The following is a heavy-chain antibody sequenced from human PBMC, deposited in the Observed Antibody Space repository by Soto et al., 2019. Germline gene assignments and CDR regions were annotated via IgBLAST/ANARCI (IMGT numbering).Heavy chain of an antibody. J-gene: IGHJ4*02. CDR1: GYTFSNYY. V-gene: IGHV1-46*03. D-gene: IGHD3-10*01. CDR2: INPIGGGT. Sequence: QVHLVQSGAEVKRPGVSVKVSGKASGYTFSNYYMHWVRQFPGHGLEWMGIINPIGGGTTYAQRFRGRLTVTRDTYTSKVYMELSKLRSDDTAIYFCARAPQYGSAGYYYNFWGQGTLVTVSS. CDR3: ARAPQYGSAGYYYNF.